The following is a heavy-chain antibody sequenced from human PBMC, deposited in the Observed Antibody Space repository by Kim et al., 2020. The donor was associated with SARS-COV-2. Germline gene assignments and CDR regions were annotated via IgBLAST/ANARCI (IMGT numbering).Heavy chain of an antibody. D-gene: IGHD6-13*01. CDR2: INHSGST. CDR3: ASLPRYSKSHIYYYGMDV. J-gene: IGHJ6*02. CDR1: GGSFSGYY. V-gene: IGHV4-34*01. Sequence: SETLSLTCAVYGGSFSGYYWSWIRQPPGKGLEWIGEINHSGSTNYNPSLKSRVTISVDTSKNQFSLKLSSVTAADTAVYYCASLPRYSKSHIYYYGMDVWGQGTTVTVSS.